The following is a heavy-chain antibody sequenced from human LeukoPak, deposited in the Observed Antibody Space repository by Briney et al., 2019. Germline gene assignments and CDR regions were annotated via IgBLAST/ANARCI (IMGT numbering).Heavy chain of an antibody. CDR2: ISSSGSTI. V-gene: IGHV3-11*04. D-gene: IGHD3-16*02. CDR1: GFTFSDHY. CDR3: ARSRQSLTTPDY. Sequence: GGSLRLSCAASGFTFSDHYMSWIRQAPGKGLEWVSYISSSGSTIYYADSVKGRFTISRDNAKNSLYLQMNSLRAEDTAVYYCARSRQSLTTPDYWGQGTLVTVSS. J-gene: IGHJ4*02.